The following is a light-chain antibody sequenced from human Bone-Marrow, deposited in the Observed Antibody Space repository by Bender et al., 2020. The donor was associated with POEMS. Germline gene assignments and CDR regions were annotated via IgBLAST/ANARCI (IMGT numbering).Light chain of an antibody. J-gene: IGLJ2*01. Sequence: QSALTQPPSASGSPGESVTISCTGTSSDVGAYDSVCWYQQHPGKAPKLMVYDVTKRPSGVPDRFSGSKSGNTASLIVSGLQAEDEADYYCCSYAGSSTVVFGGGTKLTVL. V-gene: IGLV2-8*01. CDR3: CSYAGSSTVV. CDR2: DVT. CDR1: SSDVGAYDS.